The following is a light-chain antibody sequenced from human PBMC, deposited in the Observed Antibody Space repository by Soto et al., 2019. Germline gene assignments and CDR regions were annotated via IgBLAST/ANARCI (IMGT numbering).Light chain of an antibody. CDR2: GAS. CDR3: SQYRVWTET. J-gene: IGKJ1*01. V-gene: IGKV3-15*01. CDR1: QSINSN. Sequence: EIVMTQSPATLSVSPGEGATLSCRASQSINSNLDWYQQNPGQAPRLLIYGASYRVAGIPDRFSGSASGAAFTLTNGTLHSDDFAVYYCSQYRVWTETFGQGTKVDIK.